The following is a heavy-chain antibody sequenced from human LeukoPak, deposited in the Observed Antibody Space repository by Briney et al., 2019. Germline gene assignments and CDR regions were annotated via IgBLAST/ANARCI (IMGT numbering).Heavy chain of an antibody. Sequence: PGGSLRLSCTASGFTFSSYGMHWVRQAPGKGLEWVAFIRYDGSNEYYADSVKGRFTMSRDNSKNTLYLQMNSLRAEDTAVYYCVMGQWEPLDYWGQGTLVTVSS. CDR3: VMGQWEPLDY. CDR2: IRYDGSNE. D-gene: IGHD1-26*01. CDR1: GFTFSSYG. V-gene: IGHV3-30*02. J-gene: IGHJ4*02.